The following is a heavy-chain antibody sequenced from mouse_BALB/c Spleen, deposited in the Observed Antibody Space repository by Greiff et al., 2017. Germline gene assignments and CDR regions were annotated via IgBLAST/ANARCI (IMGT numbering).Heavy chain of an antibody. CDR2: ISSGSSTI. J-gene: IGHJ3*01. CDR1: GFTFSSFG. CDR3: ARGRGYDVWFAY. V-gene: IGHV5-17*02. Sequence: EVQLQQSGGGLVQPGGSRKLSCAASGFTFSSFGMHWVRQAPEKGLEWVAYISSGSSTIYYADTVKGRFTISRDNPKNTLFLQMTSLRSEDTAMYYCARGRGYDVWFAYWGQGTLVTVSA. D-gene: IGHD2-2*01.